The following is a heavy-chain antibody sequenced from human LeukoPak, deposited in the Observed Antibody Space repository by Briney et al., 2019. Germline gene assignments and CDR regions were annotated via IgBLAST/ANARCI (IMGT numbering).Heavy chain of an antibody. CDR1: GFTFSSYA. D-gene: IGHD1-26*01. CDR2: ISGSGGST. Sequence: GGSLRLSCAASGFTFSSYAMSWVRRAPGKGLEWVSAISGSGGSTYYADSVKGRFTISRDNSKNTLYLQMNSLRAEDTAVYYCAKDRIGSGSNDYWGQGTLVTVSS. V-gene: IGHV3-23*01. J-gene: IGHJ4*02. CDR3: AKDRIGSGSNDY.